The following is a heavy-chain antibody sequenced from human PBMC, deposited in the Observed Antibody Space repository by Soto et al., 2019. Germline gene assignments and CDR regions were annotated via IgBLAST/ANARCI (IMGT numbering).Heavy chain of an antibody. Sequence: GGSLRLSCAASGFTFSHAWMSWVRQAPGKGLEWVGRIKSKGDGGTADYAAPVKGRFSVSRDDSKNTLYLQMNSLKTEDTAVYYCTKDQGSYFDYWGQGTLVTVSS. V-gene: IGHV3-15*01. CDR1: GFTFSHAW. CDR2: IKSKGDGGTA. J-gene: IGHJ4*02. CDR3: TKDQGSYFDY.